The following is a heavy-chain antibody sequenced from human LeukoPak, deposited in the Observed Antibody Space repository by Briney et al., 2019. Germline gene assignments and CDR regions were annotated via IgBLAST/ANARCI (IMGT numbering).Heavy chain of an antibody. J-gene: IGHJ4*02. Sequence: SETLSLTCSVSGGSITSYYWSWIRQPPGKGLEWIGYIYYSGSTNYNPSLKSRVTISVDTSNNQFSLKLSSVSAADTAVYYCARQTDFWSGYYYFDYWGQGTLVTVSS. V-gene: IGHV4-59*08. CDR2: IYYSGST. D-gene: IGHD3-3*01. CDR3: ARQTDFWSGYYYFDY. CDR1: GGSITSYY.